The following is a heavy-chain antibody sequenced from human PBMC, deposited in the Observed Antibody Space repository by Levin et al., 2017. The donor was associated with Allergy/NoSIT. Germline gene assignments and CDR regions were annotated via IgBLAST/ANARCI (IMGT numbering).Heavy chain of an antibody. Sequence: GGSLRLSCATSGFTFSNYGMNWVRQAPGKGLEWVSLISGTAGGTYYADSVKGRFTVSRDNSNNMLYLHMTRLRAEDTAVYFCAAKVFDYWGPGTLVTVSS. V-gene: IGHV3-23*01. CDR1: GFTFSNYG. CDR3: AAKVFDY. J-gene: IGHJ4*02. CDR2: ISGTAGGT.